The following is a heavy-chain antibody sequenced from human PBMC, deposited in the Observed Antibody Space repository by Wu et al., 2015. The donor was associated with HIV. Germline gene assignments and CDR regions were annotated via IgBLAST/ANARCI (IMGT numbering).Heavy chain of an antibody. J-gene: IGHJ3*02. CDR1: GFPFTTYY. CDR2: ISPGGGGT. Sequence: QVQLVQSGAEVKKPGASVKVSCKASGFPFTTYYIHWVRQAPGQGLEWMGIISPGGGGTSYAPKFQGRVTMTRDTSTSTVFMELSSLRSEDTAVYFCANRNRIGNMEAFDIWGQGTKVNRLF. D-gene: IGHD1-1*01. V-gene: IGHV1-46*03. CDR3: ANRNRIGNMEAFDI.